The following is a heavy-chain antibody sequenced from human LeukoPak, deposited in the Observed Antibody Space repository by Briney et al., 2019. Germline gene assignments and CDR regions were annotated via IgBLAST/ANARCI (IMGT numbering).Heavy chain of an antibody. V-gene: IGHV4-59*12. J-gene: IGHJ3*02. Sequence: SETLSLTCTVSGGSISSYYWSWIRQPPGKGLEWIGYIYYSGSTNYNPSLKSRVTMSVDTSKNQFSLKLSSVTAADTAVYYCARCYCSSTSCYRNAFDIWGQGTMVTVSS. CDR3: ARCYCSSTSCYRNAFDI. D-gene: IGHD2-2*02. CDR2: IYYSGST. CDR1: GGSISSYY.